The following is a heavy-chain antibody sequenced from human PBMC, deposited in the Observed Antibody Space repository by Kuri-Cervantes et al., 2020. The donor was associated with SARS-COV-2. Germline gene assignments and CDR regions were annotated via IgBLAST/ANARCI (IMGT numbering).Heavy chain of an antibody. V-gene: IGHV3-33*08. CDR3: ARDLRCYGSGSWDYMDV. J-gene: IGHJ6*03. Sequence: GESLKISCAASGFTFSSYAMHWVRQAPGKGLEWVAVIWYDGSNKYYADSVKGRFTISRDNSKNTLYLQMNSLRAEDTAVYYCARDLRCYGSGSWDYMDVWGKGTTVTVSS. CDR1: GFTFSSYA. CDR2: IWYDGSNK. D-gene: IGHD3-10*01.